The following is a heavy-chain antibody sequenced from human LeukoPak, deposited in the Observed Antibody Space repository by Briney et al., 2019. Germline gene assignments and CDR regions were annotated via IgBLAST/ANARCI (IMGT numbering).Heavy chain of an antibody. CDR1: GASISSYY. D-gene: IGHD2-21*01. Sequence: SETLSLTCTVSGASISSYYWSWLRQPPGKGPEWIGYISHYRSTSYNPPLKSRVTISVDTSTNQLSLKLSSVTAADTAVYYCARLPLGEPFDYWGQGTLVTVSS. J-gene: IGHJ4*02. V-gene: IGHV4-59*01. CDR3: ARLPLGEPFDY. CDR2: ISHYRST.